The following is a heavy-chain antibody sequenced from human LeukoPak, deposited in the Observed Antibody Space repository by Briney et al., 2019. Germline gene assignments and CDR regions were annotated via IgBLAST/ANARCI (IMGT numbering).Heavy chain of an antibody. CDR2: IYYSGST. CDR1: GGSINSYY. CDR3: ARGRSNSDY. V-gene: IGHV4-59*01. D-gene: IGHD3/OR15-3a*01. Sequence: SETLSLTCTVSGGSINSYYWTWIRQPPGKGLEWIGYIYYSGSTNYDPSLKSRVTISVDTSKNHFSLTLSSVTAADTAVYYCARGRSNSDYWGQGTPVTVSS. J-gene: IGHJ4*02.